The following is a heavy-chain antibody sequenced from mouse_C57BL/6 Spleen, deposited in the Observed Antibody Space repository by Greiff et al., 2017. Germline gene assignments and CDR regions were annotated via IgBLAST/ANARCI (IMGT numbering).Heavy chain of an antibody. CDR3: ARDWDEGTWFAY. CDR2: IYPGDGDT. Sequence: VQLQQSGPELVKPGASVKISCKASGYAFSSSWMNWVKQRPGKGLEWIGRIYPGDGDTNYNGKFKGKATLTADKSSSTAYMQLSSLTSEDSAVYFCARDWDEGTWFAYWRQGTLVTVSA. V-gene: IGHV1-82*01. J-gene: IGHJ3*01. D-gene: IGHD4-1*01. CDR1: GYAFSSSW.